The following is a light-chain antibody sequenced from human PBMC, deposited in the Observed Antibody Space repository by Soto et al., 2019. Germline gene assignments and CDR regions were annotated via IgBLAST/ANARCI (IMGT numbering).Light chain of an antibody. CDR2: DVS. CDR3: QQYVTSPWA. Sequence: EIVLTQSPATLSLSPGERATLSCRASQSVDNYLAWYQQKPGQAPRLLIYDVSNRATGIPDRFSGSGSGTDFTLTISRLEPEDFAVYYCQQYVTSPWAFGQGTKVAIE. J-gene: IGKJ1*01. CDR1: QSVDNY. V-gene: IGKV3-20*01.